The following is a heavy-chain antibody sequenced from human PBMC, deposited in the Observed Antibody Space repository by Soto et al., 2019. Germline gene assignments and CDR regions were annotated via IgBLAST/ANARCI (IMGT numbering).Heavy chain of an antibody. CDR3: ARQVVTYDAFDI. Sequence: LRLSCAASGFTFSSYWMHWVRQAPGKGLVWVSRINSDGSSTSYADSVKGRFTISRDNAKNTLYLQMNSLRAEDTAVYYCARQVVTYDAFDIWGQGTLVTVSS. CDR1: GFTFSSYW. CDR2: INSDGSST. D-gene: IGHD2-21*02. J-gene: IGHJ3*02. V-gene: IGHV3-74*01.